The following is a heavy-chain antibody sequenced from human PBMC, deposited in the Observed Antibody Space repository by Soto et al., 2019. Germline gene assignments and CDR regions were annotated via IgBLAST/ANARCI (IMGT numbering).Heavy chain of an antibody. CDR2: INPSGGGT. D-gene: IGHD3-3*02. J-gene: IGHJ4*02. CDR1: GYTFNKYG. CDR3: ARDKPFSAGY. V-gene: IGHV1-46*02. Sequence: QAQLVQSGGEVKRPGASVKVSCKASGYTFNKYGFNWVRQAPGQGLEWMGFINPSGGGTTYAQQFQGRLTMTRDTSTSTVYMELISLRSEDTAIYYCARDKPFSAGYWGQGTLVT.